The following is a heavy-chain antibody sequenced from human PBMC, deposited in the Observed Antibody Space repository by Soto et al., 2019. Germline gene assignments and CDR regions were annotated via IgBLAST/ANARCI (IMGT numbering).Heavy chain of an antibody. D-gene: IGHD3-16*02. CDR3: ARLNYDYIWGSYRPDAFDI. Sequence: SETLSLTCTVSGGSISSYYWRWIRQPPGKGLEWIGYIYYSGSTNYNPSLKSRVTISVDTSKNQFSLKLSSVTAADTAVYYCARLNYDYIWGSYRPDAFDIWGQGTMVTVSS. CDR2: IYYSGST. V-gene: IGHV4-59*08. J-gene: IGHJ3*02. CDR1: GGSISSYY.